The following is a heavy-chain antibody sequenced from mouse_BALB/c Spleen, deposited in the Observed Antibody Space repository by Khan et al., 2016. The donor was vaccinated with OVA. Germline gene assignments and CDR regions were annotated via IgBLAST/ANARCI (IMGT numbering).Heavy chain of an antibody. J-gene: IGHJ2*01. Sequence: EVQLQESGPGLVKPSQSLSLTCTVTGYSITSDYAWNWIRQFPGNKLEWMGFISYSGNTKYNPSLKSRFSITRDTSKNQFFLQLNSVTTEDTATYYCVRVYGGDFDYWGQGTPLTVSS. CDR1: GYSITSDYA. CDR2: ISYSGNT. CDR3: VRVYGGDFDY. V-gene: IGHV3-2*02. D-gene: IGHD1-1*02.